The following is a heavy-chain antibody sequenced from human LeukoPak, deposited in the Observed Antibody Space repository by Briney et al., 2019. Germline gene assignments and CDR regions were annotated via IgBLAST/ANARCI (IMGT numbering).Heavy chain of an antibody. Sequence: GASVKVSCKASGGTFSSYAISWVRQAPGQGLEWMGGIIPIFGTANYAQKFQGRVTITADKSTSTAYMELSSLRSEDTAVYYCASLRGAIEGISDYWGQGTLVTVSS. J-gene: IGHJ4*02. CDR3: ASLRGAIEGISDY. CDR2: IIPIFGTA. V-gene: IGHV1-69*06. CDR1: GGTFSSYA. D-gene: IGHD3-10*01.